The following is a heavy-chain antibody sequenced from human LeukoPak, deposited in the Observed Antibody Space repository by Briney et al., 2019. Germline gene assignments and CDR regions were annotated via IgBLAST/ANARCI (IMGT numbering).Heavy chain of an antibody. CDR1: GFTVSSNY. J-gene: IGHJ3*02. CDR2: ISWNSGSI. D-gene: IGHD1-7*01. Sequence: GGSLRLSCAASGFTVSSNYMSWVRQAPGKGLEWVSGISWNSGSIGYADSVKGRFTISRDNAKNSLYLQMNSLRAEDTALYYCAKDIPSELNSAGAFDIWGQGTMVTVSS. CDR3: AKDIPSELNSAGAFDI. V-gene: IGHV3-9*01.